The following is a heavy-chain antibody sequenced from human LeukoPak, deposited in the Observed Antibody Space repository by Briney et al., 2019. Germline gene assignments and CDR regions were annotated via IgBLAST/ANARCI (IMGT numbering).Heavy chain of an antibody. J-gene: IGHJ3*02. Sequence: SETLSLTCTVSGYSLSSGYYWGWIRPPPGKGLERIGSIYHSGSTYYNPSLKSRVTISVDTSKNQFSLKLSSVTAADTAVYYCARGGMTTVTKGAFDIWGQGTMITVSS. CDR2: IYHSGST. V-gene: IGHV4-38-2*02. D-gene: IGHD4-17*01. CDR3: ARGGMTTVTKGAFDI. CDR1: GYSLSSGYY.